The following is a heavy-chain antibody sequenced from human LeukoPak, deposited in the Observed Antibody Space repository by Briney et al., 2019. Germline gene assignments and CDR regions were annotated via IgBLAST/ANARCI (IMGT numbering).Heavy chain of an antibody. D-gene: IGHD4-17*01. V-gene: IGHV4-34*01. J-gene: IGHJ6*03. CDR2: INHSGST. Sequence: SETLSLTCAVYGGSFSSYYWSWIRQPPGKGLEWIGEINHSGSTNYNPSLKSRVTISVDTSKNQFSLKLSSVTAADTAVYYCARHNGGTTVTTSHYYYYYYMDVWGKGTTVTVSS. CDR3: ARHNGGTTVTTSHYYYYYYMDV. CDR1: GGSFSSYY.